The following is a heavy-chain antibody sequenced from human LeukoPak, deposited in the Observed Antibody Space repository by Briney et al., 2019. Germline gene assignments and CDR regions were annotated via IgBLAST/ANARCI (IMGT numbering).Heavy chain of an antibody. CDR2: INPNSGGT. V-gene: IGHV1-2*02. CDR3: ARDVGGRAQQLTTGDFDY. CDR1: GYTFTGYY. D-gene: IGHD6-13*01. J-gene: IGHJ4*02. Sequence: GASVKVSCKASGYTFTGYYMHWVRQAPGQGLEWMGWINPNSGGTNYAQKFQGRVTMTRDTSISTAYMELSRLRSDDTAVYYCARDVGGRAQQLTTGDFDYWGQGTLVTVSS.